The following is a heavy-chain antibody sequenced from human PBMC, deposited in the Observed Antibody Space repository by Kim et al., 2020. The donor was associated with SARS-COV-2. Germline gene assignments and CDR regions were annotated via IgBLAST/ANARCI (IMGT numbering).Heavy chain of an antibody. J-gene: IGHJ5*02. V-gene: IGHV4-39*07. D-gene: IGHD6-13*01. CDR3: ARERIAAAGAGWFDP. Sequence: NPSLKSRVTISVDTSKNQFSLNLSAVTAADTAVYYCARERIAAAGAGWFDPWGQGTLVTVSS.